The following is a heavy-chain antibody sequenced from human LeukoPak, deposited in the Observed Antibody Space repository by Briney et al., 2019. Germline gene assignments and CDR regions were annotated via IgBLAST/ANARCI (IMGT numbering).Heavy chain of an antibody. CDR1: GFTFSIYS. V-gene: IGHV3-21*01. CDR2: ISCSSSYI. Sequence: GGSLRLSCAVSGFTFSIYSMNWVRQAPGKGLGWVSSISCSSSYIYYADSVKGRFTISRDNAKNTVYLQMNSQRAEDTAVYYCARDKHEEWSSGWYRDYNWFDPWGQGTLVTVSS. J-gene: IGHJ5*02. D-gene: IGHD6-19*01. CDR3: ARDKHEEWSSGWYRDYNWFDP.